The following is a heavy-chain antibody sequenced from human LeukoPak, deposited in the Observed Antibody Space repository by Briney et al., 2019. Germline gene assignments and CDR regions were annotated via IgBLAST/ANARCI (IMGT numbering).Heavy chain of an antibody. V-gene: IGHV3-23*01. CDR1: GFTFSSYG. CDR3: AKDTTVATIGFDY. D-gene: IGHD5-12*01. CDR2: ISGSGGGT. J-gene: IGHJ4*02. Sequence: PGGSLRLSCAASGFTFSSYGMAWVRQAPGKGLEWVSLISGSGGGTYYADSVKGRFTISRDNSKNTLYLQMNSLRAEDTAVYYCAKDTTVATIGFDYWGQGTLVTVSS.